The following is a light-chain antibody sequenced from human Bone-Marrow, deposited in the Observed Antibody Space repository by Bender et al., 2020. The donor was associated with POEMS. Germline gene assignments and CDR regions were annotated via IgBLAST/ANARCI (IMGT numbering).Light chain of an antibody. V-gene: IGLV2-14*03. CDR3: SSYTTGYTLVV. Sequence: QSALTQPASVSGSPGQSITLSCTGTTSDVGRYDYVSWYQQHPGKAPKLMIFGVTYRPSGVSDRFSGSKSGSTASLTISGLQAEDEAVYYCSSYTTGYTLVVFGGGTKLTVL. CDR1: TSDVGRYDY. CDR2: GVT. J-gene: IGLJ2*01.